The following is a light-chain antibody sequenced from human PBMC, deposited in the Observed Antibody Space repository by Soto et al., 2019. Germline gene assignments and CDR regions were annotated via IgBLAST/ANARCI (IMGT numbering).Light chain of an antibody. CDR3: QQYGSSPA. Sequence: EMVLTQSPGTLSLSPGERATLSCRASQSVSSNYLAWYQQKPGQAPRLLIYGGSSRATGIPDRFSGSGSGTDFTLSFSRLEPEDFAVYYCQQYGSSPAFGQGTKLEIK. V-gene: IGKV3-20*01. J-gene: IGKJ2*01. CDR1: QSVSSNY. CDR2: GGS.